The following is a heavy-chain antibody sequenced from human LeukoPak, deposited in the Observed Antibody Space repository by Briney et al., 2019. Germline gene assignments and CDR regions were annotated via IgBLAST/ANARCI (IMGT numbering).Heavy chain of an antibody. J-gene: IGHJ6*02. CDR3: AKHRGYISDDMDV. D-gene: IGHD5-18*01. CDR2: ISTSSIYI. Sequence: GGSLRLSCAASGFTFSSYSMNWVRQAPGKGLEWVSSISTSSIYIYYADSVKGRFTISRDNAKNSLYLQMNSLRAEDTAVYYCAKHRGYISDDMDVWGQGTTVTVSS. CDR1: GFTFSSYS. V-gene: IGHV3-21*04.